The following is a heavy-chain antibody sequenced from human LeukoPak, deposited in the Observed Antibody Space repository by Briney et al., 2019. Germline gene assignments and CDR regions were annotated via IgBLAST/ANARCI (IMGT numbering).Heavy chain of an antibody. J-gene: IGHJ4*02. V-gene: IGHV4-38-2*02. CDR2: IYQSGST. Sequence: PSETLSLTCSVSGYSISSGYYWGWIRQPPGKGLEWIGSIYQSGSTYYNPSLQRRLTISADTSKNEFSLKLRSVTAADTAVYYCARVTGYRIEDYFDYWGQGTLVTVSS. CDR3: ARVTGYRIEDYFDY. CDR1: GYSISSGYY. D-gene: IGHD6-13*01.